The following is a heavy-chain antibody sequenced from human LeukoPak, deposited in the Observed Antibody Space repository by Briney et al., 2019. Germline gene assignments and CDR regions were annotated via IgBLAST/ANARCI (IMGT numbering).Heavy chain of an antibody. Sequence: PGGSLRLSCAASGFAFSNYGMHWVRQAPGKGLEWVAVISYDGSNKYYADSVKGRFTISRDNSKNTLYLQMNSLRVEDTAVYYCAKDQTYYYDSSGQWDPYYFDYWGQGTLVTVSS. V-gene: IGHV3-30*18. CDR2: ISYDGSNK. J-gene: IGHJ4*02. CDR1: GFAFSNYG. CDR3: AKDQTYYYDSSGQWDPYYFDY. D-gene: IGHD3-22*01.